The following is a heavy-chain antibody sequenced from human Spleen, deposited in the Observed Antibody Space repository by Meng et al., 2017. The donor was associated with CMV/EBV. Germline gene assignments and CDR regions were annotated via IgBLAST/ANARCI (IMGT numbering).Heavy chain of an antibody. CDR3: ARGRGFWSGNTPYWFFDV. Sequence: SETLSLTCNVSGVSFSRDYITWIRQPPGKGLEWIGYTFYNGKTNYNPALKSRVTISEDTSKNQFSLKLKSVTAVDTAVYFCARGRGFWSGNTPYWFFDVWGRGALVTVSS. CDR2: TFYNGKT. CDR1: GVSFSRDY. J-gene: IGHJ2*01. V-gene: IGHV4-59*01. D-gene: IGHD3-3*01.